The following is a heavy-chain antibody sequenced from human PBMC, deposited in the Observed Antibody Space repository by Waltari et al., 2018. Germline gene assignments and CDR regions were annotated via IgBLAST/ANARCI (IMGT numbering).Heavy chain of an antibody. CDR2: INHNGST. D-gene: IGHD2-2*01. Sequence: QVQLQQWGAGLLKPSETLSLTCAVYGGSFSGYYWSWIRQPPGKGLEWIGEINHNGSTNYNPSLKGRVTISVDTSKNQFSLKLSSVTAADTAVYYCARWADIVVVPAVQSAFDIWGQGTMVTVSS. CDR1: GGSFSGYY. V-gene: IGHV4-34*01. CDR3: ARWADIVVVPAVQSAFDI. J-gene: IGHJ3*02.